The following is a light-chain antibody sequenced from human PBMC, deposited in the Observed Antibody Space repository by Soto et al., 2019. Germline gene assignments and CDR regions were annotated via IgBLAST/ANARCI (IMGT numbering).Light chain of an antibody. J-gene: IGKJ1*01. V-gene: IGKV3-15*01. CDR2: GAT. CDR3: QQYNSWPWT. Sequence: EVVMTQSPATLSVSPGERATLSCRASESVKSDLAWYQQKPGQTPRLVIYGATSRATGIPARFSGSGSGTEFTLTVSRLQSEDFAIYYCQQYNSWPWTFGQGTKVETK. CDR1: ESVKSD.